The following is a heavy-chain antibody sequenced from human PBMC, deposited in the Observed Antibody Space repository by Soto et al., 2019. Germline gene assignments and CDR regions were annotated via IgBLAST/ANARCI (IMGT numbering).Heavy chain of an antibody. Sequence: EVHLLESGGDLVQPGGSLRLSCAASGFTFSNYAMSWVRQAPAKGLDWVSGISGSAASTFYADSVKGRFTISRDNSKNTLYLQMNSLTAEYTALYYCSKLTGRYCSGGRCYLDDPFYYWGQGTLVTVSS. J-gene: IGHJ4*02. CDR3: SKLTGRYCSGGRCYLDDPFYY. CDR1: GFTFSNYA. CDR2: ISGSAAST. V-gene: IGHV3-23*01. D-gene: IGHD2-15*01.